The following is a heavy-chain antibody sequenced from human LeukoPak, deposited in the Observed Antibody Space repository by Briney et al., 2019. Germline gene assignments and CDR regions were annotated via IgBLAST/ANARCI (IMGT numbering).Heavy chain of an antibody. D-gene: IGHD4-11*01. CDR1: GFTFSHYG. Sequence: GGSLRLSCAPSGFTFSHYGMHWVRQAPGKGLEWVAVIWSDGSNRYYGDPVKGRFTISRDNFQRTVYLQMNSLRAEDTAVYYCVKDAQRGFDYSNSLDNWGQGTLVTVSS. CDR3: VKDAQRGFDYSNSLDN. J-gene: IGHJ4*02. CDR2: IWSDGSNR. V-gene: IGHV3-33*06.